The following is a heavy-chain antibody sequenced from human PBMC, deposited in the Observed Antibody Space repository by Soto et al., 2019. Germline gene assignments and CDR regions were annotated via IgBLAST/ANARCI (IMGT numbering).Heavy chain of an antibody. V-gene: IGHV4-31*03. CDR3: ASQRAPYYFDY. Sequence: SETLALAGTVSGGSIGRGGYYGNWIRHHPGKGLEWIWYIYNSGITYYNPYLKSRVFISADTSKNLLSLKLSSVTAADTAVYYCASQRAPYYFDYCGRGALVTVSS. J-gene: IGHJ4*02. CDR1: GGSIGRGGYY. CDR2: IYNSGIT.